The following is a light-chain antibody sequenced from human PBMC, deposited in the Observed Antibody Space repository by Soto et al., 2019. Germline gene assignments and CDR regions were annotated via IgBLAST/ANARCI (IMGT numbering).Light chain of an antibody. CDR3: QQHDILPIT. CDR2: GAS. Sequence: VLTQSPGTLSFSPGDRASLSCRVSQILSRYFFAWFLHSSGLVPRLLISGASRRATGILDRFSGAGSGTDFTLSISRLEHEDFALYYCQQHDILPITFGQGTRLE. CDR1: QILSRYF. J-gene: IGKJ5*01. V-gene: IGKV3-20*01.